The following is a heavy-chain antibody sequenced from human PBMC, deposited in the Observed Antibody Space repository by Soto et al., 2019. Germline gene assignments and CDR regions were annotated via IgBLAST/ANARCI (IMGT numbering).Heavy chain of an antibody. D-gene: IGHD2-21*01. CDR3: AKGGALVPDQIDY. CDR1: GFTFDDYA. V-gene: IGHV3-43D*04. CDR2: ISWDGGST. J-gene: IGHJ4*02. Sequence: GGSLRLSCAASGFTFDDYAMHWVRQAPGMGLEWVSLISWDGGSTYYADSVKGRFTISRDNSKNSLYLQMNSLRAEDTALYYCAKGGALVPDQIDYWGQGTLVTVSS.